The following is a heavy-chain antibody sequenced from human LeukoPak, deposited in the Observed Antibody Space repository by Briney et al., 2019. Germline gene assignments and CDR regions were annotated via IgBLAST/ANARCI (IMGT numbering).Heavy chain of an antibody. CDR3: ASSSPYSGSLGSFDY. D-gene: IGHD1-26*01. CDR2: ISSDSSTI. CDR1: GFTFSPSN. J-gene: IGHJ4*02. Sequence: TGGSXXLXCAASGFTFSPSNMNWVRQAPGKGLEXVSYISSDSSTIFYADSVKGRFTISRDNAKNSLYLQMNSLRVEDTAVYYCASSSPYSGSLGSFDYWGQGTLVTVSS. V-gene: IGHV3-48*04.